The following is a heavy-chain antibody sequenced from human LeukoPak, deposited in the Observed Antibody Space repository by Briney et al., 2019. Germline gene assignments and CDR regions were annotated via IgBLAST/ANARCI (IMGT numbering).Heavy chain of an antibody. Sequence: SETLSLTCTVSGGSISSYYWSWTRQPPGKGLEWIGYIYYSGGTNYNPSLKSRVTISVDTSKNQFSLKLSSVTAADTAVYYCARLNSGSYYYYGMDVWGQGTTVTVSS. CDR2: IYYSGGT. CDR1: GGSISSYY. V-gene: IGHV4-59*08. D-gene: IGHD1-26*01. CDR3: ARLNSGSYYYYGMDV. J-gene: IGHJ6*02.